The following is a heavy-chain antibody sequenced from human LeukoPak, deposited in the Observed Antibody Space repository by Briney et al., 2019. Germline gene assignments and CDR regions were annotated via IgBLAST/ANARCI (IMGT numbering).Heavy chain of an antibody. D-gene: IGHD5-12*01. J-gene: IGHJ4*02. CDR2: ISSNGGST. CDR1: GFTFSSYA. Sequence: SGGSLRLSCAASGFTFSSYAMHWVRQAPGKGLEYVSAISSNGGSTYYANSVKGRFTISRGNSKNTLYLQMGSLRAEDMAVYYCARDSIVATFDYWGQGTLVTVSS. CDR3: ARDSIVATFDY. V-gene: IGHV3-64*01.